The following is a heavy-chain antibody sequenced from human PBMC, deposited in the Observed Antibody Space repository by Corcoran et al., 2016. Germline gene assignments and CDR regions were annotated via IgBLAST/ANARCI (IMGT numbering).Heavy chain of an antibody. V-gene: IGHV3-33*01. J-gene: IGHJ4*02. CDR2: IWYDGSNK. CDR1: GFTFSSYG. Sequence: QVQLVESGGGVVQPGRSLRLSCVASGFTFSSYGMHWVRQAPGKGLEWVAAIWYDGSNKYYADSVKGRFTISRDNSKNTMYVKMSSPRAEDTAVYYSARGGGASAGRLDYWGQGTLVTVSS. D-gene: IGHD6-19*01. CDR3: ARGGGASAGRLDY.